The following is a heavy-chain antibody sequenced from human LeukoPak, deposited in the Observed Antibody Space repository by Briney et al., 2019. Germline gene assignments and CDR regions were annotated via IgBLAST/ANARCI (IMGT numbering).Heavy chain of an antibody. D-gene: IGHD5-12*01. CDR3: ARRELFGDSGYDYNWFDP. V-gene: IGHV1-2*02. Sequence: ASVKVSYKASVYTFPGYYMHWVRQAPAQALEGMGWNNHNSGGTNYAQKLQGRVTMTRDTSISTAYMELSRLRSHDTAVYYCARRELFGDSGYDYNWFDPWGQGTLVSVCS. CDR2: NNHNSGGT. CDR1: VYTFPGYY. J-gene: IGHJ5*02.